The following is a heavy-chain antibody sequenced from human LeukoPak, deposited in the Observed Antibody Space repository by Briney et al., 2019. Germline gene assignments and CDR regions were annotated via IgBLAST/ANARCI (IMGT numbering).Heavy chain of an antibody. J-gene: IGHJ6*02. CDR3: ARASEDIVVVPAGLHYYYGMDV. CDR2: IYYSGST. V-gene: IGHV4-31*03. D-gene: IGHD2-2*01. CDR1: GGSISSGGYY. Sequence: SETLSLTCTVSGGSISSGGYYWGWIRQHPGKGLEWIGYIYYSGSTYYNPSLKSRVTISVDTSKNQFSLKLSSVTAADTAVYYCARASEDIVVVPAGLHYYYGMDVWGQGTTVTVSS.